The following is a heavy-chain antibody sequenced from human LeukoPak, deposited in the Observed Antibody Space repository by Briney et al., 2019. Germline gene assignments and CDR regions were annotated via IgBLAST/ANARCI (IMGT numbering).Heavy chain of an antibody. J-gene: IGHJ2*01. V-gene: IGHV3-23*01. D-gene: IGHD3-22*01. Sequence: GGSLRLSCAASGFTFSSYAMSWVRQAPGKGLEWVSAISGSGGSTYYADSVKGRFTISRDNSKNTLYLQMNSLRAEDTAVYYCARGLGYYDSSGYYDWYFDLWGRGTLVTVSS. CDR3: ARGLGYYDSSGYYDWYFDL. CDR2: ISGSGGST. CDR1: GFTFSSYA.